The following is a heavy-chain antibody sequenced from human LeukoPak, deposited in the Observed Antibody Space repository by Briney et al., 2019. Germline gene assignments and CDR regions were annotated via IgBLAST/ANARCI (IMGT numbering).Heavy chain of an antibody. V-gene: IGHV3-30*03. CDR1: GFSFSSYA. J-gene: IGHJ3*02. CDR3: ACSGYYLDAFDI. D-gene: IGHD3-22*01. Sequence: GGSLRLSCAASGFSFSSYAMTWVRQAPGKGLEWVAVISYDGSNKYYADSVKGRFTISRDNSKNTLYLQMNSLRAEDTAVYYCACSGYYLDAFDIWGQGTMVTVSS. CDR2: ISYDGSNK.